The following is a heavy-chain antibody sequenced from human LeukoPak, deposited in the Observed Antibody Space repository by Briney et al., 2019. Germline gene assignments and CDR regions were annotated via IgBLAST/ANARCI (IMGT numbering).Heavy chain of an antibody. CDR1: GFTFSSYS. Sequence: PGGSLRLSCAASGFTFSSYSMNWVRQPPGKGLEWIGEINHSGSTNYNPSLKSRVTISVDTSKNQFSLKLSSVTAADTAVYYCARQRGGYYGSGSYLWGNYFDYWGQGTLVTVSS. CDR2: INHSGST. J-gene: IGHJ4*02. CDR3: ARQRGGYYGSGSYLWGNYFDY. V-gene: IGHV4-34*01. D-gene: IGHD3-10*01.